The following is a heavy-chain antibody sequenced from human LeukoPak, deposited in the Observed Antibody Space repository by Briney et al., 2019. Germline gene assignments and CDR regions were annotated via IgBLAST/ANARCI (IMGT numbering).Heavy chain of an antibody. CDR3: VSRGGASVFYYFDF. J-gene: IGHJ4*02. CDR1: GFTFNSHA. CDR2: ISGHGRRT. V-gene: IGHV3-23*01. D-gene: IGHD3-10*01. Sequence: GGSLRLSCTASGFTFNSHALTWVRQAPGKGPEWTSSISGHGRRTFYSDSVRGRFTISRDNSRNTLYLQMNSLRADDTAVYYCVSRGGASVFYYFDFWGQGTLVTVSS.